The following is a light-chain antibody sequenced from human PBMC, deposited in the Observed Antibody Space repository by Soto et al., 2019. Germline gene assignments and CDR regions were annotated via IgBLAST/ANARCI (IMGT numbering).Light chain of an antibody. V-gene: IGLV1-44*01. CDR1: SSNIGSNT. J-gene: IGLJ1*01. CDR2: SNN. CDR3: EAWDDSLNAFYV. Sequence: QSVLTQPPSASGTPGQRVSISCSGSSSNIGSNTVNWYQQLPGTAPKLLIYSNNQRPSGVPDRFSGSKSGTSASLAISGLRFEVEANYYCEAWDDSLNAFYVFGTGPKFTVL.